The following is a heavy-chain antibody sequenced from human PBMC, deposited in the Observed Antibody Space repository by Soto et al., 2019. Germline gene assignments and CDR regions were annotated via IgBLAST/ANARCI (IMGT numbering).Heavy chain of an antibody. J-gene: IGHJ4*02. V-gene: IGHV1-69*12. Sequence: QVQLVQTGAEVKKPGSSVKVSCKASGGTFSSYAISWVRQAPGQGLEWMGVIIPIFGTANYAQNFQVRVTSPADESTSTAYMELGSLRSEDTAVYCCARKGGYSLLANWGQGTLVTVSS. CDR1: GGTFSSYA. CDR3: ARKGGYSLLAN. D-gene: IGHD5-18*01. CDR2: IIPIFGTA.